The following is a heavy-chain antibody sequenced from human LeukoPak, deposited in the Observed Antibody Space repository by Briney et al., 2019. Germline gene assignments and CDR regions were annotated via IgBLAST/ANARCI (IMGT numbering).Heavy chain of an antibody. CDR1: GGSISSGSYY. Sequence: PSETLSLTCTVSGGSISSGSYYWSWIRQPAGKGLEWIGRIYTSGSTNYNPSLKSRVTISVDTSKNQFSLKLSSVTAADTAVYYCARDYGSGLMDVWGQGTTVTVSS. J-gene: IGHJ6*02. V-gene: IGHV4-61*02. D-gene: IGHD3-10*01. CDR2: IYTSGST. CDR3: ARDYGSGLMDV.